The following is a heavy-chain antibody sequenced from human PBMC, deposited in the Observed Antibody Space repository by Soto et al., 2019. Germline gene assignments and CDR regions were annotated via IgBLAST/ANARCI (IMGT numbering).Heavy chain of an antibody. CDR1: GGSFSGYY. Sequence: SETLSLTCAVHGGSFSGYYWDWIRQPPGKGLEWIGEVNHGGTSNYNPSLKSRVTISVDTSKNQFSLKLSSVTAADTAVYYCARVVVRGVIFWFDPWGQGTLVTVSS. CDR3: ARVVVRGVIFWFDP. CDR2: VNHGGTS. D-gene: IGHD3-10*01. J-gene: IGHJ5*02. V-gene: IGHV4-34*01.